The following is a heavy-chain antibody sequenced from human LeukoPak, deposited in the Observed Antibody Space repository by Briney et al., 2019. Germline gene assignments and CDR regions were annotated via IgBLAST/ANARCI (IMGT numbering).Heavy chain of an antibody. CDR1: GGSISSYY. D-gene: IGHD2-21*02. J-gene: IGHJ4*02. Sequence: SSETLSLTCTVSGGSISSYYWSWIRQPPGKGLEWIGYISYSGSTNYNPSLKSRVTISVDTSKNQFSLKLSSVTAADTAVYYCAKVTAQDYFDYWGQGTLVTVSS. CDR2: ISYSGST. CDR3: AKVTAQDYFDY. V-gene: IGHV4-59*01.